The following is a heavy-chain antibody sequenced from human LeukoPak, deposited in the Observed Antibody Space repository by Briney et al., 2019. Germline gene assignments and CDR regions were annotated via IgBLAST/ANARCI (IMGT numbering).Heavy chain of an antibody. CDR2: IFPTGRA. CDR3: AAYSSGTMFDS. V-gene: IGHV4-39*01. CDR1: GGSITRSGSY. D-gene: IGHD4-11*01. Sequence: SETLSLTCTVSGGSITRSGSYWGWVRQPPGKGLEWIGSIFPTGRAYYNPSLKSRVTISIDTSRNQFTLKQSSVTASDMSIYYCAAYSSGTMFDSWGPGALVTVSS. J-gene: IGHJ4*02.